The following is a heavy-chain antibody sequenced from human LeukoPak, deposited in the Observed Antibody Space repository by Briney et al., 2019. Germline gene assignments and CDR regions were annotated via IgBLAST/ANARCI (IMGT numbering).Heavy chain of an antibody. J-gene: IGHJ6*02. CDR1: GFTFSSYW. Sequence: GGSLRLSCAASGFTFSSYWMSWVRQAPGKGLGWVANIKQDGSEKYYVDSVKGRFTISRDNAKISLYLQMNSLRAEDMAVYYCARGWEVGYYDYRIDVWGQGTTVTVSS. D-gene: IGHD1-26*01. V-gene: IGHV3-7*01. CDR3: ARGWEVGYYDYRIDV. CDR2: IKQDGSEK.